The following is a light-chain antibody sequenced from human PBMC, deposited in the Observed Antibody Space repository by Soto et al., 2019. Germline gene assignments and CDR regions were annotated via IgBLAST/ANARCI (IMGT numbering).Light chain of an antibody. J-gene: IGKJ1*01. CDR3: QQYNDWPLT. V-gene: IGKV3-15*01. CDR1: QSVRSN. CDR2: GAF. Sequence: EIVMTQYPVTLSVSPGERAALSCRASQSVRSNLAWYQQKPGQAPSLLIYGAFTRATGIPARFSGTGSGTEFTLTISSLQSEDFALYHCQQYNDWPLTFGQGTKV.